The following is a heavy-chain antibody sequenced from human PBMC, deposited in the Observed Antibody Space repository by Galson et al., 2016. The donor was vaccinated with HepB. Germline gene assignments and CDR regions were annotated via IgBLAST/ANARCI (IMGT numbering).Heavy chain of an antibody. V-gene: IGHV3-7*02. CDR1: GFTFSTYW. J-gene: IGHJ4*02. CDR3: ARGRRYSGTHGLFDY. CDR2: IKQDGSAK. D-gene: IGHD1-26*01. Sequence: SLRLSCAASGFTFSTYWMTWVRQAPGKGLEWVANIKQDGSAKYYVDSVKGRFTISRDNANNTLFLQMDSLRVDDTAVYYCARGRRYSGTHGLFDYWGQGALVTVSS.